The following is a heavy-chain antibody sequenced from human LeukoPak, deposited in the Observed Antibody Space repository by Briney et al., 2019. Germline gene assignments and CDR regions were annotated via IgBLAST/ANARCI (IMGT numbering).Heavy chain of an antibody. CDR2: IKSKTDGGTT. V-gene: IGHV3-15*01. Sequence: WIRQPPGKGLEWVGRIKSKTDGGTTDYAAPVKGRFTISRDDSKNTLYLQMNSLKTEDTAVYYCTTDGVMFGGVIVTVFDYWGQGTLVTVSS. J-gene: IGHJ4*02. CDR3: TTDGVMFGGVIVTVFDY. D-gene: IGHD3-16*02.